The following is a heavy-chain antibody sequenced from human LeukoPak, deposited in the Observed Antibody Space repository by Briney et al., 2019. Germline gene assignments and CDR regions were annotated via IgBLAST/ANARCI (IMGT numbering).Heavy chain of an antibody. D-gene: IGHD6-13*01. J-gene: IGHJ4*02. V-gene: IGHV1-18*01. CDR2: ISAYNGNT. Sequence: GASVKVSCKASGYTFTSYGISWVRQAPGQGLEWMGWISAYNGNTNYAQKLQGRVTMTTDTSTSTAYMELRSLRSDDTAVYYCASGASGSSSWYHIDCWGQGTLVTVSS. CDR1: GYTFTSYG. CDR3: ASGASGSSSWYHIDC.